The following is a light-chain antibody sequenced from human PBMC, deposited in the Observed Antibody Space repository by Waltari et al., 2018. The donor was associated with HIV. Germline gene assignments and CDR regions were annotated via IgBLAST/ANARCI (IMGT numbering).Light chain of an antibody. V-gene: IGLV1-47*01. Sequence: SVLTPPPSASGTPGQRVTISCSGSTSNIGSNYVFWYQHLPGTAPKLLIHRNNRRPTGVPGLFSGSTSGTSASLPIMGLRSEDEAEYYCVAWDDSLGGVVFGGGTKVAVL. CDR2: RNN. J-gene: IGLJ2*01. CDR3: VAWDDSLGGVV. CDR1: TSNIGSNY.